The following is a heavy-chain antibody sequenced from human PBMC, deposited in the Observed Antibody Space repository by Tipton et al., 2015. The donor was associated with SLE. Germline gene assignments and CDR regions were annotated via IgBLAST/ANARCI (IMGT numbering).Heavy chain of an antibody. V-gene: IGHV1-18*01. D-gene: IGHD3-16*01. J-gene: IGHJ6*03. CDR2: ISGYNGNT. Sequence: QSGPEVKKPGASVKVSCKASGYTFTSYCITWVRQASGQGLEWMGWISGYNGNTNYAQKLQGRVTMTTDTSTSTAYMELRSLRSDDTAVYYCARLGDWDFYYYMDVWGKGTTVTVSS. CDR1: GYTFTSYC. CDR3: ARLGDWDFYYYMDV.